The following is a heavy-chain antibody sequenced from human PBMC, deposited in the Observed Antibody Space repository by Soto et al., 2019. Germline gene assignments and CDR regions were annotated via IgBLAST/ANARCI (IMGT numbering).Heavy chain of an antibody. CDR3: ARDLSRGSCFDY. J-gene: IGHJ4*02. CDR1: GFTFSSYG. V-gene: IGHV3-23*01. CDR2: ISDSGGTT. D-gene: IGHD1-26*01. Sequence: PGGSLRLSCAASGFTFSSYGMHWVRQAPGKGLEWVSAISDSGGTTAYADSVEGRFTISKDNSKNTLYLQMNSLRAEDTAVYYCARDLSRGSCFDYWGQGTLVTVSS.